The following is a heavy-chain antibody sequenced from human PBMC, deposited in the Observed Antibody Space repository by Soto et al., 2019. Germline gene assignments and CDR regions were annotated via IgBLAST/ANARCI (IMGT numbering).Heavy chain of an antibody. CDR1: GGSIDSSYFY. V-gene: IGHV4-39*01. J-gene: IGHJ5*02. CDR2: TYYSGST. CDR3: ARHYDILTGYYWAWFDP. Sequence: SETLSLTCTVSGGSIDSSYFYWGWIRQPPGKGLEWIGSTYYSGSTYYNPSLKSRVTISVDTSKNQFSLKLSSVTAADTAVYYCARHYDILTGYYWAWFDPWGQGTLDTVSS. D-gene: IGHD3-9*01.